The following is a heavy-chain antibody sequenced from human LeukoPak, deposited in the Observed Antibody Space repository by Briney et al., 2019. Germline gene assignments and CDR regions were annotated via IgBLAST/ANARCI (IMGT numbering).Heavy chain of an antibody. CDR2: ISSSSSYI. D-gene: IGHD6-13*01. J-gene: IGHJ4*02. CDR1: GFTFSSYS. CDR3: ARDLAAAGSFDY. V-gene: IGHV3-21*01. Sequence: GGSLRLSCAASGFTFSSYSMNWVRQAPGKGLEWVSSISSSSSYIYYADSVKGRFTIPRDNAKNSLYLQMNSLRAEDTAVYYCARDLAAAGSFDYWGQGTLVTVSS.